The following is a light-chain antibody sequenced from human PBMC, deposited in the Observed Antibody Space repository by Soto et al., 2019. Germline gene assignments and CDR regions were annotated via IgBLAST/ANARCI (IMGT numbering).Light chain of an antibody. CDR2: EVS. CDR3: MQSTQLPRT. V-gene: IGKV2D-29*02. CDR1: QSLLHITGETF. J-gene: IGKJ5*01. Sequence: DVVMTQTPLSLSVAPGQPASISCKSSQSLLHITGETFLFWYLQKPGQSPQLLIYEVSTRVSGVTDRFSGSGSRSDFSLEISRVETDDVGIYYCMQSTQLPRTFGQGTRLGIE.